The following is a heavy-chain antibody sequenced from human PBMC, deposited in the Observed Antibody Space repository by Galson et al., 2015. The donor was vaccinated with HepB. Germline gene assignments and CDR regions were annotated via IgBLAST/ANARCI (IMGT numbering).Heavy chain of an antibody. CDR1: GFTVSSNY. CDR2: IYSGGST. V-gene: IGHV3-66*01. D-gene: IGHD2-15*01. J-gene: IGHJ4*02. CDR3: ARDGNCSGGSCYSHL. Sequence: SLRLSCAASGFTVSSNYMSWVRQAPGKGLEWVSVIYSGGSTYYADSVKGRFTISRDNSKNTLYLQMNSLRAEDTAVYYCARDGNCSGGSCYSHLWGQGTLVTVSS.